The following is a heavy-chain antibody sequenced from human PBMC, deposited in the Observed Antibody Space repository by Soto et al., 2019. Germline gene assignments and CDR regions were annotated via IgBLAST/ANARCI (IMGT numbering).Heavy chain of an antibody. CDR2: IAYDGDKK. Sequence: GGSLRLSCAASGFTFSGFGMHWARQARGKGLEWVAVIAYDGDKKYYASSVKGRFIISRDNSRGTVYLDMNSLRPEDTAVYYCAKDIAEYDWTLGGCFATWGQGTQVTVSS. CDR1: GFTFSGFG. D-gene: IGHD1-20*01. J-gene: IGHJ5*02. V-gene: IGHV3-30*18. CDR3: AKDIAEYDWTLGGCFAT.